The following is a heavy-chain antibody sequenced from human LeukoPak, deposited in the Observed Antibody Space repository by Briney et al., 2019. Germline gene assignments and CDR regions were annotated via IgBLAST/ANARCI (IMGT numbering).Heavy chain of an antibody. CDR1: GYTFTSYG. V-gene: IGHV1-18*01. D-gene: IGHD5-18*01. CDR3: AGGYSYGNGYFQH. Sequence: ASVKVSCKASGYTFTSYGISWVRQAPGQGLEWMGWISAYNGNTNYAQKFQGRVTMTRDTSISTAYMELSRLRSDDTAVYYCAGGYSYGNGYFQHWGQGTLVTVSS. CDR2: ISAYNGNT. J-gene: IGHJ1*01.